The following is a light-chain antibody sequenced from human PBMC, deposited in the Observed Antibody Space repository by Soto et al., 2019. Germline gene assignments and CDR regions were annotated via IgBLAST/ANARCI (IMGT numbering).Light chain of an antibody. Sequence: QSALTQPPSASGSPGQSVTISCTGTSSDVGTYKYVSWYQQHPGKAPKLMIYEVSKRPSGVPDRFSGSKSGTSASLAISGLQSEDEADYYCATWDDSLPAVFGGGTKLTVL. CDR3: ATWDDSLPAV. CDR1: SSDVGTYKY. V-gene: IGLV2-8*01. CDR2: EVS. J-gene: IGLJ2*01.